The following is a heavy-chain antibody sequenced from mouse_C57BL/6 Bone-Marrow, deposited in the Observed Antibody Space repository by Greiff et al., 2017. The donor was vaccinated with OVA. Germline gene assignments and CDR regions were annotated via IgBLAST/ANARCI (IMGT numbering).Heavy chain of an antibody. CDR3: ARGTVVATDY. CDR1: GYTFTSYW. CDR2: IHPNSGST. J-gene: IGHJ2*01. Sequence: QVQLQQPGAELVKPGASVKLSCKASGYTFTSYWLHWVKQRPGQGLEWIGMIHPNSGSTNYNEKFKSQATMTVDKSSSTAYMQLSSLTSQDSAVYYCARGTVVATDYWGQGTTLTVSS. D-gene: IGHD1-1*01. V-gene: IGHV1-64*01.